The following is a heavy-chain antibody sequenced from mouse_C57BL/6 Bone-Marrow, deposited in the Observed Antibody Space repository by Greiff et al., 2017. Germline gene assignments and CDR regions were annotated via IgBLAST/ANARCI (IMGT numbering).Heavy chain of an antibody. D-gene: IGHD2-4*01. CDR2: ILPSIGRT. Sequence: QVQLQQSGSELRSPGSSVKLSCKDFDSEVFPIAYMSWVRQKPGHGFEWIGGILPSIGRTIYGEKFEDKATLDADTLSNTAYLELNSLTSEDSAIYYCARRAGLRRRGYAMDYWGQGTSVTVSS. CDR3: ARRAGLRRRGYAMDY. V-gene: IGHV15-2*01. J-gene: IGHJ4*01. CDR1: DSEVFPIAY.